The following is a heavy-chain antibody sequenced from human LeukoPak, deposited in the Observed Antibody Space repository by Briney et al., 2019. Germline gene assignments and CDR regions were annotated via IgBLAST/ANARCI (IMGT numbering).Heavy chain of an antibody. D-gene: IGHD3-22*01. J-gene: IGHJ1*01. CDR1: GYPISSGYH. V-gene: IGHV4-38-2*02. CDR3: ARVVQSTDSSGFYLPEYFQH. Sequence: PSETLSLTCTVSGYPISSGYHWGWIRQPPGKGLEWIGSIYHSGSTYYNPSLKSRVTISVDTSKNQFSLKLSSVTAADTAVYHCARVVQSTDSSGFYLPEYFQHWGQGTLVTVSS. CDR2: IYHSGST.